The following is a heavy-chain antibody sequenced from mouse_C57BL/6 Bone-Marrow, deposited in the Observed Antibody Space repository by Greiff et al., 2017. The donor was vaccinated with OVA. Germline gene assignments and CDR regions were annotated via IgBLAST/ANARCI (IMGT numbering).Heavy chain of an antibody. V-gene: IGHV1-5*01. CDR1: GYTFTSYW. CDR2: IYPGNSDT. J-gene: IGHJ3*01. CDR3: TRCCLFAY. Sequence: VHVQQSGPVLVRPGASVKMSCKTSGYTFTSYWMHWVKQRPGQGLEWIGAIYPGNSDTSYNQKFKGKAKLTAVTSASTAYMPLSSLTTADSAVYYCTRCCLFAYWGQGTLVTVSA.